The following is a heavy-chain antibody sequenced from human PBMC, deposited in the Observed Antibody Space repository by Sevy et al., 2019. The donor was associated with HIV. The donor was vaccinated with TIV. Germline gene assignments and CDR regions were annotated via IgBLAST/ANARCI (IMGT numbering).Heavy chain of an antibody. J-gene: IGHJ6*02. Sequence: GGSLRLSCVAAGFTFSSYDMHWVRQVTGKGLEWISGVGPAGDQFYPGSVKGRFTISRENAKNSFYLQMNNLGAADTAVYDCARSGGYSDYGMDVWGQGTTVTVSS. CDR1: GFTFSSYD. CDR3: ARSGGYSDYGMDV. D-gene: IGHD5-12*01. V-gene: IGHV3-13*05. CDR2: VGPAGDQ.